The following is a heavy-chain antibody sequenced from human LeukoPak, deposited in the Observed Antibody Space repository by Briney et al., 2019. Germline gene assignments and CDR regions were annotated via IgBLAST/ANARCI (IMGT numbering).Heavy chain of an antibody. CDR1: GYTFTTFG. CDR2: ISAYNGDT. CDR3: AGAVTVTTGPLGY. D-gene: IGHD4-17*01. Sequence: ASVKVSCKVSGYTFTTFGINWVRQAPGQGLEWMGWISAYNGDTNYAQKLQDRVTMTTDTSTSTGYMELRSLRSDDTALYYCAGAVTVTTGPLGYWGQGTLVTVSS. V-gene: IGHV1-18*01. J-gene: IGHJ4*02.